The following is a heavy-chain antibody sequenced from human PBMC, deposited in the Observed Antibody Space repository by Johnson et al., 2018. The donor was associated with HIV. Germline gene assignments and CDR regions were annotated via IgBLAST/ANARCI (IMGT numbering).Heavy chain of an antibody. CDR3: AKVSSWYLLRAFDI. CDR1: GFTFSSYG. J-gene: IGHJ3*02. CDR2: ISYDGSNK. Sequence: VQLVESGGGVVQPGRSLRLSCAASGFTFSSYGMHWVRQAPGKGLEWVAVISYDGSNKYYADSVKGRFTISRDNSKNTLYLQMNSLRAEDTAVYYCAKVSSWYLLRAFDIWGQGTMVTVSS. D-gene: IGHD6-13*01. V-gene: IGHV3-30*18.